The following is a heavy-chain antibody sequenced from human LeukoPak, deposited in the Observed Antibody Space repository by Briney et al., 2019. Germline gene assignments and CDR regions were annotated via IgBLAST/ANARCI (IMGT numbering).Heavy chain of an antibody. V-gene: IGHV3-66*01. CDR1: GFTFSSYS. Sequence: GGSLRLSCAASGFTFSSYSMNWVRQAPGKGLEWVSVIYSDGSTYDADSVKGRFTISRDNSKNTLYLQVNSLRAEDTAVYYCARVIAARERAWFGELRLYYYSYIDVWGKGTTVTISS. CDR2: IYSDGST. CDR3: ARVIAARERAWFGELRLYYYSYIDV. J-gene: IGHJ6*03. D-gene: IGHD3-10*01.